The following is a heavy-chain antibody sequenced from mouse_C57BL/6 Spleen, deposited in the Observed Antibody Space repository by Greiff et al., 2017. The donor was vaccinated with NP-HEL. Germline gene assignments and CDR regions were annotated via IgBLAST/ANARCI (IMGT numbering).Heavy chain of an antibody. D-gene: IGHD2-4*01. CDR2: IYPGSGST. J-gene: IGHJ3*01. CDR3: ARDYDYDQAWFAY. V-gene: IGHV1-55*01. Sequence: VQLQQPGAELVKPGASVKMSCEASGYTFTSYWITWVKQRPGQGLEWIGDIYPGSGSTNYNEKFKSKATLTVDTSSSTAYMQLSSLTSEDSAVYYCARDYDYDQAWFAYWGQGTLVTVSA. CDR1: GYTFTSYW.